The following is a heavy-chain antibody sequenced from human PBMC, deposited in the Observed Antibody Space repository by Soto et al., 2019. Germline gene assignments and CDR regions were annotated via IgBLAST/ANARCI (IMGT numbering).Heavy chain of an antibody. J-gene: IGHJ4*02. CDR2: ISASGTST. CDR3: AKLGPSHGILRYFDWPIDS. Sequence: EVQLLESGGGLVQPGGSLRLSCAASGFTFGTYAMSWVRQAPGEELEWVSSISASGTSTFFADSVRGQFTISRDNSENTLDLQMSSLRVEDTAVYYCAKLGPSHGILRYFDWPIDSWGQGTLVTVSS. D-gene: IGHD3-9*01. V-gene: IGHV3-23*01. CDR1: GFTFGTYA.